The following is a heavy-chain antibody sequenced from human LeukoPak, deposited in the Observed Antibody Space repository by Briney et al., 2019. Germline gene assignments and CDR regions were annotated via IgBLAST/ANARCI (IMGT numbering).Heavy chain of an antibody. D-gene: IGHD1-26*01. CDR2: ISSSSGYI. J-gene: IGHJ4*02. CDR1: GFTFSSYS. V-gene: IGHV3-21*01. Sequence: PGGSLRLSCAASGFTFSSYSMNWVRQAPGKGLEWVSSISSSSGYIYYADSVKGRFTISRDNAKNSLYLQMNSLRAEDTAVYYRARVGSTTDYWGQGTLVTVSS. CDR3: ARVGSTTDY.